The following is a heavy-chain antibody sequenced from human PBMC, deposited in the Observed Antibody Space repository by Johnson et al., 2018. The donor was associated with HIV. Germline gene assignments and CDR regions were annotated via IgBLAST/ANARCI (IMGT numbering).Heavy chain of an antibody. V-gene: IGHV3-9*01. CDR1: RFTFDDYA. J-gene: IGHJ3*02. CDR3: ARTRHYYEAFDI. D-gene: IGHD3-10*01. Sequence: VESGGVVVQPGGSLRLSCETSRFTFDDYAMHWVRQAPGKDLEWVSNISWSCGSIGYADSVKGRFTISRDNAKNSLYLQMNSLRAEDTAVYYCARTRHYYEAFDIWGQGTMVTVSS. CDR2: ISWSCGSI.